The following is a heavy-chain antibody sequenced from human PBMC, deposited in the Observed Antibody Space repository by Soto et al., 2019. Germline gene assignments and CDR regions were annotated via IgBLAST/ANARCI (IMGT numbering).Heavy chain of an antibody. CDR1: GGSFSGYY. D-gene: IGHD4-17*01. V-gene: IGHV4-34*01. Sequence: QVQLQQWGAGLLKPSETLSLTCAVYGGSFSGYYWSWIRQPPGKGLEWIREINHSGSTNYNPSLKSRVTISVDTSKNQFSLKLSSVTAADTAVYYCARIDYGDYQNDYWGQGTLVTVSS. CDR3: ARIDYGDYQNDY. CDR2: INHSGST. J-gene: IGHJ4*02.